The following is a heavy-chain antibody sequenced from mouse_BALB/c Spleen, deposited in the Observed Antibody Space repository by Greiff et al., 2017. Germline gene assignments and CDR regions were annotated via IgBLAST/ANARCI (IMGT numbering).Heavy chain of an antibody. Sequence: EVNVVESGGGLVKPGGSLKLSCAASGFTFSDYYMYWVRQTPEKRLEWVATISDGGSYTYYPDSVKGRFTISRDNAKNNLYLQMSSLKSEDTAMYYCAREGGFAYWGQGTLVTVSA. CDR1: GFTFSDYY. J-gene: IGHJ3*01. CDR2: ISDGGSYT. CDR3: AREGGFAY. V-gene: IGHV5-4*02. D-gene: IGHD1-1*02.